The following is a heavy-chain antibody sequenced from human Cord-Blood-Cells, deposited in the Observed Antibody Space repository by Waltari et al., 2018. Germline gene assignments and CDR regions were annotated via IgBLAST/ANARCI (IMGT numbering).Heavy chain of an antibody. D-gene: IGHD3-22*01. Sequence: EVQLVQSGAEVKKPGESLKISCKGSGYSFTSYWIGWVRQMPGKGLEWMGIIYPGDSDTRYRPSFQGQVTISADKSISTAYLQWSSLKASDTAMYYCARAHNYYDSSGYSWDAFDIWGQGTMVTVSS. CDR1: GYSFTSYW. J-gene: IGHJ3*02. CDR2: IYPGDSDT. V-gene: IGHV5-51*01. CDR3: ARAHNYYDSSGYSWDAFDI.